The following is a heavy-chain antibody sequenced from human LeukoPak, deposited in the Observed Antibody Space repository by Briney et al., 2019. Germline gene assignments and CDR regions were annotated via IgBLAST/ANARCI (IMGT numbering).Heavy chain of an antibody. J-gene: IGHJ3*02. D-gene: IGHD3-10*01. CDR2: ICRSGST. CDR1: GFTVSSNY. CDR3: ARKAENYGLTLDI. Sequence: PGGSLRLSCAASGFTVSSNYMSWIRQAPGKGLEWVSVICRSGSTHYADSVKDRFIISRDNSKNTLYLQMNSLRAEDTAVYYCARKAENYGLTLDIWGQGTMVTVSS. V-gene: IGHV3-66*01.